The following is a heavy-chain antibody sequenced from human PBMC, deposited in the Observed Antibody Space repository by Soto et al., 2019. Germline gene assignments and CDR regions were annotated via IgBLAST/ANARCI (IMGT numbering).Heavy chain of an antibody. J-gene: IGHJ4*02. D-gene: IGHD3-3*01. CDR3: ARDTRGPDY. V-gene: IGHV3-23*01. Sequence: EVHVLDSGGGLVQPGGSLRLSGAGPGFTFSPFGLSWVRQAPGKGLEWVSGIRGSGGSSNTYYADSVQGRFTISREISTNTPYLQMNSLSVDDTAVYFCARDTRGPDYWGQGNLVTVSS. CDR1: GFTFSPFG. CDR2: IRGSGGSSNT.